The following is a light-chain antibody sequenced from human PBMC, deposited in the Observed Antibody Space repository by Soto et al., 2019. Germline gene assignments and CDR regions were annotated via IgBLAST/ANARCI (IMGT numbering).Light chain of an antibody. Sequence: QSVLTQPPSASGTPGRRVSISCSGSSSNVGSKYVYWYQQLPGTAPKLLINRDNQRPSGVPDRFSGSKSGTSASLAISGLRSEDEADYYCAAWDDSLSGHWVFGGGTKLTVL. V-gene: IGLV1-47*01. CDR1: SSNVGSKY. CDR3: AAWDDSLSGHWV. CDR2: RDN. J-gene: IGLJ3*02.